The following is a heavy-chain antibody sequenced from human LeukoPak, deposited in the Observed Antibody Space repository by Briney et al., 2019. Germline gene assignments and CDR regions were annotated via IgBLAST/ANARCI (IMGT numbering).Heavy chain of an antibody. D-gene: IGHD3-10*01. Sequence: GASVTVSCKASGYTFTSYAMNWVRQAPGQGLEWMGWINTNTGNPTYAQGFTGRFVFSLDTSVSTAYLQISSLKAEDTAVYYCARYGVNYYGSVRYYYYMDVWGKGTTVTVSS. J-gene: IGHJ6*03. CDR1: GYTFTSYA. CDR3: ARYGVNYYGSVRYYYYMDV. V-gene: IGHV7-4-1*02. CDR2: INTNTGNP.